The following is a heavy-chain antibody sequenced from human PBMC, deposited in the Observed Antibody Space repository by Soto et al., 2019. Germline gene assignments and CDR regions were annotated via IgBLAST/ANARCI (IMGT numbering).Heavy chain of an antibody. D-gene: IGHD1-26*01. J-gene: IGHJ6*02. V-gene: IGHV3-9*01. CDR2: ITWQTGRK. Sequence: EVQLVESGGGLVQPGGSLRLSFAGSGLTFDDYAMHWVRQAPGKGLEWVSGITWQTGRKGYADSVQGRFTISRDNAMNSLYLQMNSLRLEDTALYYCVKDISPGGADVWGQGTTVTVS. CDR3: VKDISPGGADV. CDR1: GLTFDDYA.